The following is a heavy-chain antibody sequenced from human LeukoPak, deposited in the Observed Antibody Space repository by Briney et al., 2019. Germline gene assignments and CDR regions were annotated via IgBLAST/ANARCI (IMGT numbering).Heavy chain of an antibody. J-gene: IGHJ4*02. Sequence: AETLSPTCTVSGGSISSNNYYWGWIRQPPGKGLEWIGSIYYRGRTYYNPSLKSRVTISVDTSKNQFSLKLSSVTAADTAVYYCARARWTSDYFDYWGQGTLVTVSS. V-gene: IGHV4-39*07. CDR1: GGSISSNNYY. D-gene: IGHD2-15*01. CDR2: IYYRGRT. CDR3: ARARWTSDYFDY.